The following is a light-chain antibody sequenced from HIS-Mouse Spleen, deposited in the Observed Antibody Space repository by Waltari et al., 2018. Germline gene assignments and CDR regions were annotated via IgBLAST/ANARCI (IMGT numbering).Light chain of an antibody. J-gene: IGLJ1*01. Sequence: QSALTQPASVSGSPGQSITIPCTGTSRAVGSYNPVSWYQPHPGKAPKLMIYEGSKRPSGVSNRFSGSKSGNTASLTISGLQAEDEADYYCCSYAGSSTYVFGTGTKVTVL. V-gene: IGLV2-23*01. CDR2: EGS. CDR3: CSYAGSSTYV. CDR1: SRAVGSYNP.